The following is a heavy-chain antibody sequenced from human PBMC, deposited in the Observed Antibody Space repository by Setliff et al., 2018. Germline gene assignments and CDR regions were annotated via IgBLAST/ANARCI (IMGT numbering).Heavy chain of an antibody. D-gene: IGHD3-10*01. Sequence: LRLSCAASGFTFPDYAMSWVRQAPGKGLEWVSTIYSGDRSTFYTDSVKGRFIIYRDSSKNTLYMQMNSLRAEDTAVYYCVGSGTCSYWGQGTLVTAPQ. CDR2: IYSGDRST. V-gene: IGHV3-23*03. CDR3: VGSGTCSY. CDR1: GFTFPDYA. J-gene: IGHJ4*02.